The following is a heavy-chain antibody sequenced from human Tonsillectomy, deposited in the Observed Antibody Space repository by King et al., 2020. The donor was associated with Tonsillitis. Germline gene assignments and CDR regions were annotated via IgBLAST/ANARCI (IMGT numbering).Heavy chain of an antibody. J-gene: IGHJ2*01. CDR3: ARAGTTVVTVDWYFDL. V-gene: IGHV1-2*02. CDR1: GYTFTGYY. D-gene: IGHD4-23*01. Sequence: QLVQSGAEVKKPGASVKVSCKASGYTFTGYYMHWVRQAPGQGLEWMGWINPNSGGTNYAQKFQGRVTMTRDTSISTAYMELSRLRSDDTAVYYCARAGTTVVTVDWYFDLWGRGTLVTVSS. CDR2: INPNSGGT.